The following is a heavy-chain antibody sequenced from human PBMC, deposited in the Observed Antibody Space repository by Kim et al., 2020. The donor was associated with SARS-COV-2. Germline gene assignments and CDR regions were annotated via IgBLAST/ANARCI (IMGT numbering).Heavy chain of an antibody. CDR2: TK. CDR3: ARVRGGANDY. D-gene: IGHD3-16*01. Sequence: TKNYADPLKGPFTTSRDNAKNSLYLQMNSLRDEDTAVYYCARVRGGANDYWGQGTLVTVSS. J-gene: IGHJ4*02. V-gene: IGHV3-48*02.